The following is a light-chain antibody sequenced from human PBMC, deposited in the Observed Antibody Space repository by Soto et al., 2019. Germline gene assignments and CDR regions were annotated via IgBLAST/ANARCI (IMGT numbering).Light chain of an antibody. Sequence: DIQMTQSPSTLSASVGDRVTITCRASQSISSWLAWYQQKPGKAPKLLIYKASSLDSGVPSRFSGSGSGTEFTLTISSLQPDDFATYYCHQYNNYQWTCGQGTKVEIK. CDR2: KAS. CDR3: HQYNNYQWT. J-gene: IGKJ1*01. CDR1: QSISSW. V-gene: IGKV1-5*03.